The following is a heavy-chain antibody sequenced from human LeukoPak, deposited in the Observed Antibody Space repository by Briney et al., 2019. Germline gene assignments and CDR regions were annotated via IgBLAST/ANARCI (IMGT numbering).Heavy chain of an antibody. J-gene: IGHJ4*02. V-gene: IGHV3-53*01. CDR2: VYSGGST. Sequence: GGSLRLSCAASGFTVSSNYMSWVRQAPGKGLEWVSVVYSGGSTFYADSVKGRFTISRDNSKNTLYLQMNSLRAEDTAVYYCARLANPSGYWDWGQGTLVTVSS. CDR3: ARLANPSGYWD. D-gene: IGHD3-22*01. CDR1: GFTVSSNY.